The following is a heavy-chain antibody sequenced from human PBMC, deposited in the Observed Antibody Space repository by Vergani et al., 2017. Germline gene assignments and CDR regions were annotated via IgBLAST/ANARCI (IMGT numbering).Heavy chain of an antibody. CDR3: ARHIAAAGTPWYFDL. Sequence: QVQLVESGGGLVQPGGSLRLSCAASGFTFSSYSMNWVRQAPGKGLEWIGSIDYSGSTYYNPSLKSRVTISVDTSKNQFSLKLSSVTAADTAVYYCARHIAAAGTPWYFDLWGRGTLVTVSS. J-gene: IGHJ2*01. CDR1: GFTFSSYS. V-gene: IGHV4-38-2*01. D-gene: IGHD6-13*01. CDR2: IDYSGST.